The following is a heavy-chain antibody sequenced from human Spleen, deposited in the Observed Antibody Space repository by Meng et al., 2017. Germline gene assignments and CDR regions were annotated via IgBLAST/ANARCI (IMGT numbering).Heavy chain of an antibody. J-gene: IGHJ2*01. V-gene: IGHV3-53*01. CDR2: IYSGGST. CDR3: ARGGGVSSSGYWYFDL. D-gene: IGHD6-6*01. CDR1: GFTVSRNY. Sequence: EVQLVESGGALIQPGGSLRLSCAASGFTVSRNYMNWVRQAPGKGLEWVSVIYSGGSTYYADSVKGRFTISRDNSKNTLYLQMSSLRAEDTAFYYCARGGGVSSSGYWYFDLWGRGTLVTVSS.